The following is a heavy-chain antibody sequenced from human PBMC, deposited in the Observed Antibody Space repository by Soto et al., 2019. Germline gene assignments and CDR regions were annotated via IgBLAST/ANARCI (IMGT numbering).Heavy chain of an antibody. Sequence: ASVKVSCKASGYTFNNYDIHWVRQAPGHGLEWMGWMNPNSGNTGYAQNFRGRVTMTQNTAIGTAYMELSSLRSDDTATYYCTRAYGAETFDFWCQGTRVTVSS. D-gene: IGHD3-10*01. J-gene: IGHJ5*01. CDR2: MNPNSGNT. V-gene: IGHV1-8*02. CDR3: TRAYGAETFDF. CDR1: GYTFNNYD.